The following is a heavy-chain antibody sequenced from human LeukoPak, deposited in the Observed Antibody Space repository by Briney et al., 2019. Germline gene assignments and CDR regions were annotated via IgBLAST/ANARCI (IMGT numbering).Heavy chain of an antibody. V-gene: IGHV4-34*01. CDR2: INHSGST. CDR1: GGSFSGHY. D-gene: IGHD3-3*01. Sequence: SETLSLTCAVYGGSFSGHYWSWIRQPPGKGLEWIGEINHSGSTNYNPSLKSRVTISVDTSKNQFSLKLSSVTAADTAVYYCARGRGINPYYDFWSGPGPFDYWGQGTLVTVSS. CDR3: ARGRGINPYYDFWSGPGPFDY. J-gene: IGHJ4*02.